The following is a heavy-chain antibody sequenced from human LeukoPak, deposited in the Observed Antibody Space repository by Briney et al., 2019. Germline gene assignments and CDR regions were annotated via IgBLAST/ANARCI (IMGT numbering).Heavy chain of an antibody. CDR1: GSTFTSHA. J-gene: IGHJ4*02. CDR2: ISGSGDST. CDR3: ARRAVSGTSPLDY. V-gene: IGHV3-23*01. D-gene: IGHD6-19*01. Sequence: GGSLRLSCAASGSTFTSHAMTWVRQAPGKGLEWVSAISGSGDSTYYADSVKGRFTISRDNSKNTLYLQVNSLRAEDTAVYYCARRAVSGTSPLDYWGQGTLVTVSS.